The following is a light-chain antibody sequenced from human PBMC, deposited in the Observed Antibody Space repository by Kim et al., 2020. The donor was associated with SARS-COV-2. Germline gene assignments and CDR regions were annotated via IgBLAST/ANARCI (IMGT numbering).Light chain of an antibody. CDR1: QSVSSN. V-gene: IGKV3-15*01. Sequence: SVSPGERATLSCRASQSVSSNLAWYQQKPGQAPRLLIYGAYTRATGIPARFSGSGSGTEFTLTISSLQSEDFAVYYCQQYNNWWTFGQGTKVDIK. CDR3: QQYNNWWT. CDR2: GAY. J-gene: IGKJ1*01.